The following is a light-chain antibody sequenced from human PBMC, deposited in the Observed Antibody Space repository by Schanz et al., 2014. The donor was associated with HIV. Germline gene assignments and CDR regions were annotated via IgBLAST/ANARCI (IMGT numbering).Light chain of an antibody. CDR2: GAS. V-gene: IGKV3-15*01. CDR1: QTVSNN. J-gene: IGKJ1*01. Sequence: EIVMTQSPGTLSVSPGERATLSCRASQTVSNNLAWYQQKPGQAPRLLIYGASTRVTGIPARFSGSGSGTDFTLTISSLQDEDVGVYYCQQYYSTPLTFGQGTRVEIK. CDR3: QQYYSTPLT.